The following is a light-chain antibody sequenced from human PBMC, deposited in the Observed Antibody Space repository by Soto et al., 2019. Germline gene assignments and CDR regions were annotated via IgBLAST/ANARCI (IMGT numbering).Light chain of an antibody. CDR2: EVS. J-gene: IGLJ3*02. CDR1: SSDVGGHNY. CDR3: SSTAGNNNLV. V-gene: IGLV2-8*01. Sequence: QSVLTQSPSASGSPGQSVTISCTGTSSDVGGHNYVSWYQHHPGKAPKLIIYEVSKRPSGVPDRFSGSKSANTASLTVSGLQAEDEAFYYCSSTAGNNNLVFGGWTK.